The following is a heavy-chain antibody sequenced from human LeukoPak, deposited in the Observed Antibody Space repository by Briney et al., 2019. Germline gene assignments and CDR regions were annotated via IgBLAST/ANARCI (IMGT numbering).Heavy chain of an antibody. CDR1: GFTFSSYS. D-gene: IGHD6-25*01. CDR2: ISSSSSYI. CDR3: ARDASGHDLPFDY. Sequence: PGGSLRLSCAASGFTFSSYSMNWVRQAPGKGLEWVSSISSSSSYIYYADSVKGRFTISRDNAKNSLYLQMNSLRAEDTAVYYCARDASGHDLPFDYWGQGTLVTVSS. J-gene: IGHJ4*02. V-gene: IGHV3-21*01.